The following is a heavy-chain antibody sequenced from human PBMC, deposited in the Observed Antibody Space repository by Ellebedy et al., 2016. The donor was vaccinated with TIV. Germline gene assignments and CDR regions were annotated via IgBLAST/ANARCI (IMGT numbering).Heavy chain of an antibody. V-gene: IGHV3-30*02. CDR2: IRYDGIDK. CDR1: GFTFSSYG. Sequence: GESLKISCAASGFTFSSYGMNWVRHAPGKGMEWVAFIRYDGIDKYYAHSVKGRFTISRDDSKNTLYLEMLSLIGDDKTVYFCAKELTSGLRSGYFGSWGQGTLVAVSS. CDR3: AKELTSGLRSGYFGS. J-gene: IGHJ4*02. D-gene: IGHD3-16*01.